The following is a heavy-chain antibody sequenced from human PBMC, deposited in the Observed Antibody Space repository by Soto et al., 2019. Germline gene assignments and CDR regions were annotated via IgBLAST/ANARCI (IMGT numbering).Heavy chain of an antibody. CDR1: GVSISNSSYY. CDR3: ARHGSN. V-gene: IGHV4-39*01. J-gene: IGHJ4*02. CDR2: IYYSGIT. Sequence: SETLSLTCTVSGVSISNSSYYWGWIRRPPGKGLEWIGTIYYSGITYYNPSLKSRVTISVDTPKNQFSLKLTSVTAADTAVYYCARHGSNWGQGTLVTVSS.